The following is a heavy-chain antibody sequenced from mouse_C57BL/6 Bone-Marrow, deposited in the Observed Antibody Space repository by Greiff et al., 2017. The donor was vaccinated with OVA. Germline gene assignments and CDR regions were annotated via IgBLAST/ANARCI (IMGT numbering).Heavy chain of an antibody. J-gene: IGHJ4*01. Sequence: VQLQQSGPGLVQPSQSLSITCTVSGFSLTSYGVHWVRQSPGKGLEWLGVIWRGGSTDYNAAFMSRLSITKDNSKSQVFFKMNRLQADDTAIYYCAKKGHYYGSPDYAMDYWGQGTSVTVSS. CDR1: GFSLTSYG. CDR3: AKKGHYYGSPDYAMDY. V-gene: IGHV2-5*01. D-gene: IGHD1-1*01. CDR2: IWRGGST.